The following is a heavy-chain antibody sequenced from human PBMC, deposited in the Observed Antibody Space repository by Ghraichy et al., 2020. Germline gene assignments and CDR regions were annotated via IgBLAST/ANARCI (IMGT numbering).Heavy chain of an antibody. V-gene: IGHV4-59*08. CDR1: GASISGFY. CDR3: ARLVRSLYYGSGSYYLGY. J-gene: IGHJ4*02. D-gene: IGHD3-10*01. Sequence: SETLSLTCTVSGASISGFYWTWIRQPPGKGLEWIGYIYNGGNTNYNPSLKSRVAISVDTSKNQVSLDLTSVTAADTAVYYCARLVRSLYYGSGSYYLGYWGQGTLVSVSS. CDR2: IYNGGNT.